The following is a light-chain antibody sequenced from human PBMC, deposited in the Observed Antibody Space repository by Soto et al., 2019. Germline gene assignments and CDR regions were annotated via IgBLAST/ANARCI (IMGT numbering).Light chain of an antibody. CDR2: DVS. CDR3: SSYTSSSTLMV. J-gene: IGLJ2*01. V-gene: IGLV2-14*01. Sequence: QSALTQPASVSGSAGRSITISCTGASSDVGGYNYVSWYQQHPGKAPKLMIYDVSNRPSGVSNRFSGSKSGNTASLTISGLQAEDEAHYYCSSYTSSSTLMVFGGGTKLTVL. CDR1: SSDVGGYNY.